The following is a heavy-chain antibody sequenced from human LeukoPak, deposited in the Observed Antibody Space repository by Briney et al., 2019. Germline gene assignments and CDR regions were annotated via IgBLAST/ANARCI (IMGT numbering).Heavy chain of an antibody. CDR1: GYTFTGYY. V-gene: IGHV1-2*06. Sequence: ASVKVSCKASGYTFTGYYMHWVRQAPGQGLEWMGRINPNSGGTNYALKFQGRVTMTRDTSISTAYMELSRLRSDDTAVYYCARDESGYDFAYWGQGTLVTVSS. J-gene: IGHJ4*02. CDR3: ARDESGYDFAY. D-gene: IGHD5-12*01. CDR2: INPNSGGT.